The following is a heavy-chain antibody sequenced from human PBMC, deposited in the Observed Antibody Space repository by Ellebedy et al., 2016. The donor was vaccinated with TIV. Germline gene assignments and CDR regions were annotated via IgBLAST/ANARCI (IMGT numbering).Heavy chain of an antibody. D-gene: IGHD2-15*01. CDR2: IKSKKGGETK. CDR1: GFYFTDAW. Sequence: GESLKISCAASGFYFTDAWMTWVRQAPGKGLEWVGRIKSKKGGETKDYAAPVKGRFTISRDDSKVTVYLQMDSLKAEDTAVYYCTWEGVEAANTRWGRGTLVTVSS. CDR3: TWEGVEAANTR. J-gene: IGHJ4*01. V-gene: IGHV3-15*01.